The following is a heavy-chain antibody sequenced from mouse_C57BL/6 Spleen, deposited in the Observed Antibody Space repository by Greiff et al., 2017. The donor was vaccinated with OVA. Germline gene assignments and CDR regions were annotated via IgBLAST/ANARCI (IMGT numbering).Heavy chain of an antibody. J-gene: IGHJ2*01. CDR3: TREGNYGYYFDY. D-gene: IGHD2-1*01. CDR2: IYPGNSDT. Sequence: EVQRVESGPVLARPGASVKMSCKTSGYTFTSYWMHWVKQRPGQGLEWIGAIYPGNSDTSYNQKFKGKAKLTAVTSASTAYMELSSLTNEDSAVYYCTREGNYGYYFDYWGQGTTLTVSS. CDR1: GYTFTSYW. V-gene: IGHV1-5*01.